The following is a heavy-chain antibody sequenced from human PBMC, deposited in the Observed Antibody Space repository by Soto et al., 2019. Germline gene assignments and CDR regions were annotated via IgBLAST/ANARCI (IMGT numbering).Heavy chain of an antibody. V-gene: IGHV3-23*01. D-gene: IGHD6-13*01. Sequence: EVQLLESGGGLVQPGGSLRLSCAASGFTFSSYAMSWVRQAPGKGLEWVSAISGSGGSTYYADSVKGRFTISRDNSKNTLYLQMTSMRAEDTAVYYCAKENGYSSSWFEFDYWGQGTLVTVSS. CDR3: AKENGYSSSWFEFDY. CDR2: ISGSGGST. J-gene: IGHJ4*02. CDR1: GFTFSSYA.